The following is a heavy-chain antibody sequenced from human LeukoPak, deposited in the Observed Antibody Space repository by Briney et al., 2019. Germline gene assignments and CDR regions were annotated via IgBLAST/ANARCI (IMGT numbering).Heavy chain of an antibody. CDR2: INPSGGST. J-gene: IGHJ3*02. V-gene: IGHV1-46*01. CDR3: ARDNSLQPDAFDI. D-gene: IGHD4-11*01. CDR1: GYTFTSYH. Sequence: ASVKVSCKASGYTFTSYHIHWVRQAPGQGLEWMGIINPSGGSTTYAQKFQGRVTITADKSTSTAYMELSSLRSEDTAVYYCARDNSLQPDAFDIWGQGTMVTVSS.